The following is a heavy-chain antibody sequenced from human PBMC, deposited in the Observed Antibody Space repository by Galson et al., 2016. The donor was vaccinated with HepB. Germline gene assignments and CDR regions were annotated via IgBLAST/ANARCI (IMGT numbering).Heavy chain of an antibody. J-gene: IGHJ6*02. CDR1: GFTFSSYS. CDR3: ARGHRYTSSSKFYFFSYGMDV. Sequence: LRLSCAASGFTFSSYSMNWIRQSPGKGLEWIGEINHSGRTFYNPSLKSRVTVSIDTSKNQFSLKVNSVTAADTALYYCARGHRYTSSSKFYFFSYGMDVWGQGTPVTVSS. CDR2: INHSGRT. V-gene: IGHV4-34*01. D-gene: IGHD6-6*01.